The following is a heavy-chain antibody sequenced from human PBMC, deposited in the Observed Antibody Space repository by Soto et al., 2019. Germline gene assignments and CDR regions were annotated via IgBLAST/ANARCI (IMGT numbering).Heavy chain of an antibody. CDR2: IWYDSSNK. CDR1: GFTFRSNG. D-gene: IGHD6-13*01. V-gene: IGHV3-33*06. J-gene: IGHJ4*02. CDR3: AKEGIIGSRSWYYFDY. Sequence: PGGSLRLSCAASGFTFRSNGMHWVRQAPGKGLEWVATIWYDSSNKYYADSVKGRFTISRDNSKNTLYLHMNNLRAEDTGIYYCAKEGIIGSRSWYYFDYWCKGTLVPVSS.